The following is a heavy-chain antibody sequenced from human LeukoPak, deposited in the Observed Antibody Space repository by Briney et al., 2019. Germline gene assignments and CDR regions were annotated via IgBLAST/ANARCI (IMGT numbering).Heavy chain of an antibody. Sequence: GGSLRLSCAASGFTFSSYWMHWVRQAPGKGLVWVSRINTDGSSTSYADSVKGRFTISRDNAKNTLYLQMNSLRAEDTAVYYCASIGFGTRINYYWGQGTLVTVSS. CDR1: GFTFSSYW. J-gene: IGHJ4*02. CDR2: INTDGSST. D-gene: IGHD2-2*01. CDR3: ASIGFGTRINYY. V-gene: IGHV3-74*01.